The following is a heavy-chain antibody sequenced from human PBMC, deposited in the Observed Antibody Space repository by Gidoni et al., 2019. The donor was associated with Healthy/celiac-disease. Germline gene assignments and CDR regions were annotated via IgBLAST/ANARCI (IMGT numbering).Heavy chain of an antibody. V-gene: IGHV4-38-2*02. D-gene: IGHD3-3*01. CDR1: GYSISSGYY. CDR3: ARDRVEIFGVATRWGTSAGVGSTEDV. Sequence: QVQLQESGPGLVKPSENLSLTCTVSGYSISSGYYWGWLRQPPGKGLEWIGSIYHSGSTYYNPSLKSRVTISVDTSKNQFSLKLSSVTAADTAVYYCARDRVEIFGVATRWGTSAGVGSTEDVWGQGTTVTVSS. CDR2: IYHSGST. J-gene: IGHJ6*02.